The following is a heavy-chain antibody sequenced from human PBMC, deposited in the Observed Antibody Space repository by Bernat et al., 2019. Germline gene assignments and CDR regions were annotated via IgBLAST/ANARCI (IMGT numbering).Heavy chain of an antibody. J-gene: IGHJ4*01. CDR3: ARVEYCYDSSGYWAEDD. CDR1: GGSFSGYY. CDR2: INHSGST. D-gene: IGHD3-22*01. V-gene: IGHV4-34*01. Sequence: VQLQQWGAGLLKPSETLSLTCAVSGGSFSGYYWSWIRQLPGKGLEWIGEINHSGSTSYNPSLKIRVTISVDTSKNKFSLKLSYVTAADTGVYYCARVEYCYDSSGYWAEDDWGEGTLVTVSS.